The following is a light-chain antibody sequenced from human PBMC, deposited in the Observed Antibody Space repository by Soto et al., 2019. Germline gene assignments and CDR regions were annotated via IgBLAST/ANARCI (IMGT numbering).Light chain of an antibody. J-gene: IGKJ3*01. Sequence: EIVMTQSPATLSVSPGERATLSCRASQSVSGNLAWYQQKPGQAPRLLIYGASTRATGIPARFSGSGSGTEFTLTISSLQAEDFAVYYCQQYNNWPPMTFGPGTKVDIK. V-gene: IGKV3-15*01. CDR3: QQYNNWPPMT. CDR2: GAS. CDR1: QSVSGN.